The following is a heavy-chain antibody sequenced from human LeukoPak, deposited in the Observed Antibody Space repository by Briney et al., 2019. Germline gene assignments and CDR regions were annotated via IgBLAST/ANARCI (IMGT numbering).Heavy chain of an antibody. Sequence: ASVKVSCKASGYTFTSYDINWVRQATGQGLEWMGWMNPNSGNTGYAQKFQGRVTMTRNTSISTAYMELSSLRSEDTAVYYCAKAYSGWYVWDCWGQGTLVTVSS. CDR1: GYTFTSYD. V-gene: IGHV1-8*01. D-gene: IGHD6-19*01. CDR3: AKAYSGWYVWDC. CDR2: MNPNSGNT. J-gene: IGHJ4*02.